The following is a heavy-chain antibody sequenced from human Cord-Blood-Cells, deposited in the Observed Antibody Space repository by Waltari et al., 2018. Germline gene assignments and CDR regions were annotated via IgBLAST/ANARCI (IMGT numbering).Heavy chain of an antibody. V-gene: IGHV4-34*01. CDR1: GGSFSGYY. CDR3: ARLPISGSYDY. J-gene: IGHJ4*02. Sequence: QVQLQQWGAGLLKPSETLSLTCAVYGGSFSGYYWSWIRQPPGKGLGWIGEINHSGSTNDNPSRKSRVTISVDTSKNQFSLELGSVTAADTAVYYCARLPISGSYDYWGQGTLVTVSS. D-gene: IGHD1-26*01. CDR2: INHSGST.